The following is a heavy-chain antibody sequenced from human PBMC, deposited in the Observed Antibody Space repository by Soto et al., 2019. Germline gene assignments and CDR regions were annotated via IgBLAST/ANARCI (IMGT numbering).Heavy chain of an antibody. CDR2: ISSSGSTI. D-gene: IGHD2-2*01. CDR1: GFTFSDYY. Sequence: QVQLVESGGGLVKPGGSLRLSCAASGFTFSDYYMSWIRQAPGKGLEWVSYISSSGSTIYYADSVKGRFTISRDNAKKSLYLQMNSLRAEYTAGYYCARDSPQSSYAPNRYDPWGQGTLVTVSS. J-gene: IGHJ5*02. CDR3: ARDSPQSSYAPNRYDP. V-gene: IGHV3-11*01.